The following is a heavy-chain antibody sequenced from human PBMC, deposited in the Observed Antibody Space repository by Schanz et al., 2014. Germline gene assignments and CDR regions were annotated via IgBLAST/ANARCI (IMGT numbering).Heavy chain of an antibody. J-gene: IGHJ4*02. D-gene: IGHD2-21*01. CDR3: ARDRLECGAECYSVEVCAI. CDR1: GGTFSSFG. Sequence: VQLEQSGAEVKKPGSSVKVSCKASGGTFSSFGINWVRQAPGQGLEWMGRIIPSLGLAKYEQKFQDKVTITADTSTTTAYMELSGLRSEDTAVYYCARDRLECGAECYSVEVCAIWGQGTLVIVSS. CDR2: IIPSLGLA. V-gene: IGHV1-69*04.